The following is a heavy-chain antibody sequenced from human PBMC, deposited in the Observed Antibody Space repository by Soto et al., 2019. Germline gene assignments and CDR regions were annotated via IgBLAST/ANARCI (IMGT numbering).Heavy chain of an antibody. CDR2: ISSGSSYT. CDR3: ARWLTGTTTIDY. CDR1: AFIFSDYY. V-gene: IGHV3-11*06. Sequence: GGSLRLSCAASAFIFSDYYMSWVRQAPGKGLEWVSYISSGSSYTNYADSVKGRFTISRDNAKNSLYLQMNSLRGEDTAVYYCARWLTGTTTIDYWGQGTLVTVSS. J-gene: IGHJ4*02. D-gene: IGHD1-7*01.